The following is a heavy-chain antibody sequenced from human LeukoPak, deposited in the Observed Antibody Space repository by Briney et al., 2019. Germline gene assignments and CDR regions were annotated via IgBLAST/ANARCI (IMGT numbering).Heavy chain of an antibody. V-gene: IGHV1-2*02. CDR2: INPNSGGT. CDR3: ARLLGWGSGWYLHYYYYMDV. Sequence: GASVKVSCKASGYTFTGYYMHWVRQAPGRGLEWMGWINPNSGGTNYAQKFQGRVTMTRDTSISTAYMELSRLRSDDTAVYYCARLLGWGSGWYLHYYYYMDVWGKGTTVTVSS. D-gene: IGHD6-13*01. J-gene: IGHJ6*03. CDR1: GYTFTGYY.